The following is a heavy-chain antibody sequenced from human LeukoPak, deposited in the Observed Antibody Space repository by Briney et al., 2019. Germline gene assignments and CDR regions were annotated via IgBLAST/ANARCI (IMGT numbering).Heavy chain of an antibody. Sequence: PGGSLRLSCAASGFTFSSYAMHWVRQTPGKGLEWAAVISYDGSNKYYADSVKGRFTISRDNSKNTLYLQMNSLRAEDTAVYYCARDGYSSFYYYGMDVWGQGTTVTVSS. CDR2: ISYDGSNK. J-gene: IGHJ6*02. CDR3: ARDGYSSFYYYGMDV. V-gene: IGHV3-30-3*01. D-gene: IGHD6-13*01. CDR1: GFTFSSYA.